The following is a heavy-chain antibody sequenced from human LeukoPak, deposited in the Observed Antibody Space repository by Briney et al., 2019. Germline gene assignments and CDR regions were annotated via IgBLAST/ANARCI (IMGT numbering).Heavy chain of an antibody. CDR2: MNPNSGNT. CDR1: GYTFTSYD. J-gene: IGHJ6*03. D-gene: IGHD6-13*01. Sequence: ASVKVSCKASGYTFTSYDINWVRQATGQGLEWMGWMNPNSGNTGYAQKFQGRVTITRNTSISTAYMELSSLRSEDTAVYYCARGLSSSWGYYYYYMDVWGKGTTVTVSS. CDR3: ARGLSSSWGYYYYYMDV. V-gene: IGHV1-8*03.